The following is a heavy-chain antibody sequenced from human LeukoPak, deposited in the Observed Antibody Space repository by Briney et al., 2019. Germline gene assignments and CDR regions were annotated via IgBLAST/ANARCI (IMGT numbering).Heavy chain of an antibody. CDR2: IKEDGSML. V-gene: IGHV3-7*04. J-gene: IGHJ5*02. CDR1: GFTFSSFW. Sequence: PGGSLRLSRAASGFTFSSFWMSWVRQAPGKGLEWVAHIKEDGSMLSYVDSVKGRFTISRDNAKNSVYLQMNSLRAEDTAVYYCARVVTWFDPWGQGSLVTISS. CDR3: ARVVTWFDP.